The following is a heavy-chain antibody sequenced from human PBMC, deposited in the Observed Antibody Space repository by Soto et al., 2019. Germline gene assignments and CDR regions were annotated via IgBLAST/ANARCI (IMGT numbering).Heavy chain of an antibody. J-gene: IGHJ5*02. D-gene: IGHD6-13*01. V-gene: IGHV1-69*13. CDR3: AKGECRSWDFWFDP. CDR1: GGTFSTFT. CDR2: IIPIFGTT. Sequence: SAKVSCKESGGTFSTFTISWVRQSPGQGLEWMGGIIPIFGTTNYAQKFRGRITITADESTSTAYIELSSLISEDTAVYYCAKGECRSWDFWFDPWGQGTLVTVSS.